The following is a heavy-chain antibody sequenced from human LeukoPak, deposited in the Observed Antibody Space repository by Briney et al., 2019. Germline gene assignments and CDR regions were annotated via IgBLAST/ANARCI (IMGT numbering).Heavy chain of an antibody. J-gene: IGHJ1*01. CDR1: GGSISSYY. CDR2: IYTSGST. CDR3: ARSSRTPHYYDSSGYYRAEYFQH. D-gene: IGHD3-22*01. V-gene: IGHV4-4*07. Sequence: PSETLSLTCTVSGGSISSYYWSWIRQPAGKGLEWIGRIYTSGSTNYNPSLKSRVTMSVDTSKNQFSLKLSSVTAADTAVYYCARSSRTPHYYDSSGYYRAEYFQHWGQGTLVTVSS.